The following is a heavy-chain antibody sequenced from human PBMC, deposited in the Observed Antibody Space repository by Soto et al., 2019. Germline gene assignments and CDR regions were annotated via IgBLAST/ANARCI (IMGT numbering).Heavy chain of an antibody. Sequence: EASVKVSFKASGGTFSSYAISWVRQAPGQGLEWMGGIIPIFGTANYAQKFQGRVTITADESTSTAYMELSSLRSEDTAVYYCARRDITGTLGLGWFDPWGQGTLVTVSS. D-gene: IGHD1-7*01. CDR3: ARRDITGTLGLGWFDP. J-gene: IGHJ5*02. V-gene: IGHV1-69*13. CDR2: IIPIFGTA. CDR1: GGTFSSYA.